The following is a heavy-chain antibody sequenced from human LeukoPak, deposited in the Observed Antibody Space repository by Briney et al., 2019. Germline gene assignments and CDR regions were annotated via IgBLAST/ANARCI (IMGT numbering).Heavy chain of an antibody. CDR3: AKDHVLAPWTPFDY. CDR1: GFTFSSYA. D-gene: IGHD3-10*02. Sequence: PGGSLRLSCAASGFTFSSYAMSWVRQAPGKGLEWVSAISGSGGSTYYADSVKGRFTISRDNSKNALYLQMNSLRAEDTAVYYCAKDHVLAPWTPFDYWGQGTLVTVSS. V-gene: IGHV3-23*01. J-gene: IGHJ4*02. CDR2: ISGSGGST.